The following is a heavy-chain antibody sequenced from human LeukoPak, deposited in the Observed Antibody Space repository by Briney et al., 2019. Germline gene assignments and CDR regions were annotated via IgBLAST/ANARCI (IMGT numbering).Heavy chain of an antibody. CDR3: AKDMRGRYSSYLFDF. Sequence: GGSLRLSCAASGFTFSDYYMSWIRQAPGKGLELVSYISSSGSTIYYADSVKGRFTISRDNAKNSLYLQMNSLRAEDMALYYCAKDMRGRYSSYLFDFWGQGTLVTVSS. J-gene: IGHJ4*02. CDR2: ISSSGSTI. CDR1: GFTFSDYY. V-gene: IGHV3-11*01. D-gene: IGHD6-13*01.